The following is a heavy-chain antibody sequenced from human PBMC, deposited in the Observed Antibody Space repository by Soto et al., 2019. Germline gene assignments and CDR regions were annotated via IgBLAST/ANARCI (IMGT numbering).Heavy chain of an antibody. CDR2: LDQSGGT. CDR1: GDSLRGQS. CDR3: ARDQYDFRSGSYYYAVEV. Sequence: KTSETLSLTCAVVGDSLRGQSWNWIRQSPGKGLEWIGELDQSGGTNYNPSLKSRAIISVDTSRDQVSLRLRSVTRADTAVYYCARDQYDFRSGSYYYAVEVWGQGTKVTVSS. J-gene: IGHJ6*02. V-gene: IGHV4-34*01. D-gene: IGHD3-3*01.